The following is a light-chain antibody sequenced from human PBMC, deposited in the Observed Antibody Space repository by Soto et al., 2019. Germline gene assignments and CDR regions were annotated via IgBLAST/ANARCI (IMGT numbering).Light chain of an antibody. CDR2: GAS. V-gene: IGKV3-15*01. CDR3: QQYNKWPPWT. Sequence: EIVLTQSPGTLSLSPGERATLSCRASQSVSSSHLAWYQQKPGQAPRLLISGASTRATGIPARFSGSGSGTEFTLTISSLQSEDFAVYYCQQYNKWPPWTFGQGTKVDIK. J-gene: IGKJ1*01. CDR1: QSVSSSH.